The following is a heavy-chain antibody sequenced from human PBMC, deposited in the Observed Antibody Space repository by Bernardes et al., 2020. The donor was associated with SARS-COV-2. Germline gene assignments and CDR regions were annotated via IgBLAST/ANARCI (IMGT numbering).Heavy chain of an antibody. V-gene: IGHV3-74*01. CDR2: INSDGRST. CDR3: ATTPQYEYTRVFDF. D-gene: IGHD1-1*01. Sequence: GGSLRLSCAASGFTFSSYWMHWVRQAPGKGLVWVSRINSDGRSTNYADSVKGRFTISRDNSKNTLYLQMNSLRAEDTAVYYCATTPQYEYTRVFDFWGQGTLVTVSS. CDR1: GFTFSSYW. J-gene: IGHJ4*02.